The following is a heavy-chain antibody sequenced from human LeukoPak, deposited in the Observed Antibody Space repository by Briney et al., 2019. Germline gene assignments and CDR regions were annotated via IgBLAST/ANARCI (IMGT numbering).Heavy chain of an antibody. V-gene: IGHV1-8*01. J-gene: IGHJ6*03. CDR1: GYTFTSYD. CDR2: MNPNSGNT. D-gene: IGHD3-3*01. CDR3: AREVRRVYDFWSGYRRRGMDV. Sequence: ASVKVSCKASGYTFTSYDINWVRQATGQGLEWMGWMNPNSGNTGYAQKFQGRVTMTRNTSISTAYMELSSLRSEGTAVYYCAREVRRVYDFWSGYRRRGMDVWGKGTTVTVSS.